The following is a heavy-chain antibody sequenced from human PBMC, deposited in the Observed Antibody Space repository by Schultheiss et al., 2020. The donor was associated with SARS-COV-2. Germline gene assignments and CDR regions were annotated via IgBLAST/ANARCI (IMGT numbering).Heavy chain of an antibody. D-gene: IGHD2-15*01. CDR1: GGSISSYY. CDR2: IYTSGST. J-gene: IGHJ4*02. V-gene: IGHV4-4*07. Sequence: SETLSLTCTVSGGSISSYYWSWIRQPAGKGLEWIGRIYTSGSTNYNPSLKSRVTMSVDTSKNQFSLKLSSVTAEDTAVYYCARGTIVVVVAATVGYFDYWGQGTLVTVSS. CDR3: ARGTIVVVVAATVGYFDY.